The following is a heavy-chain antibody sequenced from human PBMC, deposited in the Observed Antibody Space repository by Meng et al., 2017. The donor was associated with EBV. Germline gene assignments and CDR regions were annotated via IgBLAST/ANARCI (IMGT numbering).Heavy chain of an antibody. CDR1: GGLLRSFA. CDR2: IIPLFHTT. CDR3: ASAEHYGDYVFEY. D-gene: IGHD4-17*01. Sequence: QVEHVQAGAWGTQPGSPVKVSCKASGGLLRSFAISWVRQAPGQGLEWMGGIIPLFHTTNYAQKFQGRLHIIADESSATTYMELSSLRSEDTAIYYCASAEHYGDYVFEYWGQGTLVTVSS. J-gene: IGHJ4*02. V-gene: IGHV1-69*01.